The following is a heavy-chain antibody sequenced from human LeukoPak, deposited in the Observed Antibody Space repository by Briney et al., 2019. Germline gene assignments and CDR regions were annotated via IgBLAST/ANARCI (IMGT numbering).Heavy chain of an antibody. V-gene: IGHV3-48*03. D-gene: IGHD3-10*01. Sequence: GGSLRLSCATSGFTFSSYEMSWVRQAPGKGLEWVSYISSSGSTIYYADSVKGRFTISRDNAKNPLYLQMNSLRAEDTAVYYCARSAELGGFDYWGQGTLVTVSS. CDR3: ARSAELGGFDY. J-gene: IGHJ4*02. CDR2: ISSSGSTI. CDR1: GFTFSSYE.